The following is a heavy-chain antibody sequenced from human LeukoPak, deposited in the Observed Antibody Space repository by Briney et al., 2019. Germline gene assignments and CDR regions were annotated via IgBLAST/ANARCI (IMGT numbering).Heavy chain of an antibody. CDR1: GGPIGDYY. CDR2: ICHSGSA. J-gene: IGHJ4*02. Sequence: PETLSLTCTVSGGPIGDYYWTWIRQPPGKGLEWIGYICHSGSAKYKSSLKSRVTISLDTSKNQVSLKMRPVTAADTAVYYCARRKNIVLMVYATEFDYWGQGTLVTVSS. CDR3: ARRKNIVLMVYATEFDY. V-gene: IGHV4-59*01. D-gene: IGHD2-8*01.